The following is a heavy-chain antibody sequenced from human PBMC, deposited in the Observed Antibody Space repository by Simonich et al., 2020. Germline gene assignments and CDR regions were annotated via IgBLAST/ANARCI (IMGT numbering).Heavy chain of an antibody. Sequence: EVQLLESGGGLVQPGGSLRLSCAASGFTFSSYAVGWVRQAPGKGREWVSAISGSGGSTYYADSVKGRFTISRDNSKNTLYLQMNSLRAEDTAVYYCAKDRASIAAADAFDIWGQGTMVTVSS. CDR3: AKDRASIAAADAFDI. J-gene: IGHJ3*02. D-gene: IGHD6-13*01. CDR1: GFTFSSYA. CDR2: ISGSGGST. V-gene: IGHV3-23*01.